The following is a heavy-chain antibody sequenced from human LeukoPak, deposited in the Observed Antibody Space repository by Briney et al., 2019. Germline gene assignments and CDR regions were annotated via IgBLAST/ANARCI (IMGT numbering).Heavy chain of an antibody. CDR2: ISYDGSNK. Sequence: GGSLRLSCAASGFTFSSYAMHWVRQAPGKGLEWVAVISYDGSNKYYADSVKGRFTISRDNSKNTLYLQMNSLRAEDTAVYYCARAYYGSGSYLAPYYYYYGMDVWGQGTTVTVSS. D-gene: IGHD3-10*01. J-gene: IGHJ6*02. CDR3: ARAYYGSGSYLAPYYYYYGMDV. CDR1: GFTFSSYA. V-gene: IGHV3-30-3*01.